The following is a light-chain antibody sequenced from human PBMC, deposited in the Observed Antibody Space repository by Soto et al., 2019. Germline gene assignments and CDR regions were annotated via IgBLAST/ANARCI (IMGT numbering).Light chain of an antibody. CDR3: QKYNSAPWT. CDR2: AAS. V-gene: IGKV1-27*01. J-gene: IGKJ1*01. CDR1: QGISNY. Sequence: DIQMTQSPSSLSASVGDRVTITCRASQGISNYLAWYQQKPGKVPKLLSYAASTLQSGVTSRFSGSGSGTDFTLTSSSLQPEDVATYYCQKYNSAPWTFGQGTKVEIK.